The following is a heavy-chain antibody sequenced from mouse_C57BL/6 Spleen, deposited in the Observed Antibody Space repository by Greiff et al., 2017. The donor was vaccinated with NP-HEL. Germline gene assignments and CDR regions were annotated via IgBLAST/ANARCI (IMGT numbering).Heavy chain of an antibody. V-gene: IGHV1-52*01. J-gene: IGHJ2*01. Sequence: QVQLKQSGAELVRPGSSVKLSCKASGYTFTSYWMHWVKQRPIQGIEWIGNIDPSDSETHYNQKFKDKATLTVDKSSSTAYMQLSSLTSEDSAVYYCARGGITTVVDFDYWGQGTTLTVSS. CDR1: GYTFTSYW. D-gene: IGHD1-1*01. CDR3: ARGGITTVVDFDY. CDR2: IDPSDSET.